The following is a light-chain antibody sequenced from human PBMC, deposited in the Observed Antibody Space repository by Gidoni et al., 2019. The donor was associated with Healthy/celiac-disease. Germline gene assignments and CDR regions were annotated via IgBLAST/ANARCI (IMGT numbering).Light chain of an antibody. CDR2: AAS. J-gene: IGKJ1*01. Sequence: DIQMTQSPSSLSASVGDRFTITCPSSQSISSYLNWYQQKPGKAPKLLIYAASSLQSGVPSRSSGSGSGTDFTLTISSLKSEDFANYYCQQSYSTACTFGQGTKVEIK. CDR3: QQSYSTACT. V-gene: IGKV1-39*01. CDR1: QSISSY.